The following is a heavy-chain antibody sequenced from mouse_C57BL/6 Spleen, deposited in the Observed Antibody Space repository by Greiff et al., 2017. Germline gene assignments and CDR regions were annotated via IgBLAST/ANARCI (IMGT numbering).Heavy chain of an antibody. Sequence: QVQLKQPGAELVKPGASVKLSCKASGYTFTSYWMHWVKQRPGQGLEWIGMIHPNSGSTNYNEKFKSKATLTVDKSSSTAYMQLSSLTSEDSAVYYCARRGGREYFDYWGQGTTLTVSS. J-gene: IGHJ2*01. CDR2: IHPNSGST. CDR1: GYTFTSYW. CDR3: ARRGGREYFDY. V-gene: IGHV1-64*01.